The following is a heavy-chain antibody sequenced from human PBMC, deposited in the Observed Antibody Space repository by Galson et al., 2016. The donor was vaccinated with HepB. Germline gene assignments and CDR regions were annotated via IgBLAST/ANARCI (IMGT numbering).Heavy chain of an antibody. Sequence: SLRLSCAASGFTFSSYDMHWVRQPTGKGLEWVSGADTAGDTYYPGSVKGRFTISRENAKNSLYLQMNSLRAEDTAVYYCGKYEFDYWGQGTLVTVSS. J-gene: IGHJ4*02. V-gene: IGHV3-13*01. CDR1: GFTFSSYD. CDR2: ADTAGDT. D-gene: IGHD3-3*01. CDR3: GKYEFDY.